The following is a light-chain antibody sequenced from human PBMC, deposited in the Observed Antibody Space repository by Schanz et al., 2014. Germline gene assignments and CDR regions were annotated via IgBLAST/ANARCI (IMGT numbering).Light chain of an antibody. J-gene: IGLJ2*01. Sequence: QSALTQPPSASGSPGQSVTISCTGTSSDVGGYNYVSWYQQHPGRAPKLMIYGVSKRPSGVPDRFSGSKSGNTASLTVSGLQAEDEADYYCSSYTSSSTLVFGGGTKLTVL. CDR2: GVS. CDR3: SSYTSSSTLV. V-gene: IGLV2-8*01. CDR1: SSDVGGYNY.